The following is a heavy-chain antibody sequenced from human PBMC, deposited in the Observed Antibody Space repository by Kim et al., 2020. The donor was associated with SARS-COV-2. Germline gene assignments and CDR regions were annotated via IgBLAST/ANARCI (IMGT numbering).Heavy chain of an antibody. Sequence: GGSLRLSCVASGFTVSNTYMSWVRQAPGKGLEWVSIIYGGGSTHYEDSVKGSFTISRDDSKNTVYLQMNSLRAEDTAVYFCAREPSTYFDYWGQGTLVTVSP. J-gene: IGHJ4*02. V-gene: IGHV3-66*01. CDR2: IYGGGST. CDR3: AREPSTYFDY. CDR1: GFTVSNTY.